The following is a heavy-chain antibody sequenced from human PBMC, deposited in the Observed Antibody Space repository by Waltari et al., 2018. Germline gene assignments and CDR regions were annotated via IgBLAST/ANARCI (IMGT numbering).Heavy chain of an antibody. CDR3: ARDDYGMDV. J-gene: IGHJ6*02. Sequence: QEQLVESGGGVVQPGRSLRLSCAASGFTFRNYGMHWVRQAPGKGLEGVAVIRYDGSNKYYADSVKGRFTISRDNSKNTLYLQMNSLRAEDTAVYYCARDDYGMDVWGQGTTVTVSS. V-gene: IGHV3-33*01. CDR2: IRYDGSNK. CDR1: GFTFRNYG.